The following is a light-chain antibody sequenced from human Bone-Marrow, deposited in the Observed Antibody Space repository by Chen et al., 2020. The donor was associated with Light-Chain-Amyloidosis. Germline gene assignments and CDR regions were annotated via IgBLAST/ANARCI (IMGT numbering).Light chain of an antibody. J-gene: IGLJ1*01. CDR3: SSYTITNTLV. Sequence: QSVLTQPASVSGSPGQSLTIPCTGTSSDVGGDNHVSWYQQHPDKAPKLMIYEVTNRPSWVPDRFSGSKSDNTASLTISGLQTEDEADYFCSSYTITNTLVFGSGTRVTVL. CDR2: EVT. V-gene: IGLV2-14*01. CDR1: SSDVGGDNH.